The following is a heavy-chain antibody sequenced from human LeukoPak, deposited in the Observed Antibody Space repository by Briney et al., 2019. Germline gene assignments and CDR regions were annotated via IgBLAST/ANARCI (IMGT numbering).Heavy chain of an antibody. CDR3: ATLYDMIAMEYYYYYYMDV. D-gene: IGHD2-21*01. CDR1: GGTFSSYA. V-gene: IGHV1-69*13. Sequence: SVKVSCKASGGTFSSYAISWVRQAPGQGLEWMGGIIPIFGTANYAQKFQGRVTITADESTSTAYMELSSLRSEDTAVYYCATLYDMIAMEYYYYYYMDVWGKGTTVAVSS. J-gene: IGHJ6*03. CDR2: IIPIFGTA.